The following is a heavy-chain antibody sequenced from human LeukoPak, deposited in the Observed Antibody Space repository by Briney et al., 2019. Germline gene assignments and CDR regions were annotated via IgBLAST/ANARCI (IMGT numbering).Heavy chain of an antibody. V-gene: IGHV1-69*05. D-gene: IGHD2-15*01. CDR3: AMSLDIVVVVAAKPNAFDI. CDR2: IIPIFCSA. CDR1: GYTFTSYA. Sequence: SVKVSCKASGYTFTSYAISWVRQAPAHGQEWMGRIIPIFCSANYAQKFQDRVTINTNESTSTAYMELSRLRSEDTAVYYCAMSLDIVVVVAAKPNAFDIWGQGTMVTVSS. J-gene: IGHJ3*02.